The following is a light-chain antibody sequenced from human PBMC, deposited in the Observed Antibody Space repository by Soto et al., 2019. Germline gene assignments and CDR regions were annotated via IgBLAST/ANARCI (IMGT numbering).Light chain of an antibody. CDR2: DTS. CDR3: QQRSNWPLFT. J-gene: IGKJ2*01. Sequence: EIVLTQSPAIVSLSPGERVTLSCRASQRVSSYLDWYQQKPGQAPRLLIYDTSDRATDVPARFSGSGSGTDFTLTISSREPEEFAVYYCQQRSNWPLFTFGQGTKLEIK. V-gene: IGKV3-11*01. CDR1: QRVSSY.